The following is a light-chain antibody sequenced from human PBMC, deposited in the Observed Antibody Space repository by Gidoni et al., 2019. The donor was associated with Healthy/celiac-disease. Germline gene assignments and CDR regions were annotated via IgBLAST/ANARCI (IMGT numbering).Light chain of an antibody. CDR3: QSYDSSLIALYV. CDR2: GNS. J-gene: IGLJ1*01. V-gene: IGLV1-40*01. CDR1: SSNIGAGYA. Sequence: QSVLTQSLSGSGVPAQRDTISGTGSSSNIGAGYAVHWYQQLPGTSPKLLIYGNSNRPSRVPDRFSGSKSGTSASLAITGLRAEDEADYYCQSYDSSLIALYVFGTGTKVTVL.